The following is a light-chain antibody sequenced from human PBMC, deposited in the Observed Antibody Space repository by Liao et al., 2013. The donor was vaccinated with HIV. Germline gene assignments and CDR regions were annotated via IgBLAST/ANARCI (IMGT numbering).Light chain of an antibody. V-gene: IGLV3-1*01. CDR1: ILAKKT. Sequence: SYELTQPSSVSVSPGQTAKITCSGDILAKKTCSVVPPEARPGPSFCLIYKDSVRPSGIPERFSASNSGNTATLTISATQAVDAADYYCQAWYSSTGVFGGGTEADR. CDR2: KDS. CDR3: QAWYSSTGV. J-gene: IGLJ3*02.